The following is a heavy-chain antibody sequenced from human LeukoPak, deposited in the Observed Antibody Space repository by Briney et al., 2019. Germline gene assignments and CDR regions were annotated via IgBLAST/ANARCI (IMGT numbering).Heavy chain of an antibody. CDR1: GFTFSSYP. J-gene: IGHJ4*02. Sequence: QPGGSLRLSCAASGFTFSSYPMHWVRQAPGKGLEWVSFIPSDGGNKYYAESVKGRFTISRDYSKSNLYLQMDSLTPEDTAVYYCARDPAIVGATTGDYWGQGTLVTVSS. D-gene: IGHD1-26*01. CDR3: ARDPAIVGATTGDY. CDR2: IPSDGGNK. V-gene: IGHV3-30*01.